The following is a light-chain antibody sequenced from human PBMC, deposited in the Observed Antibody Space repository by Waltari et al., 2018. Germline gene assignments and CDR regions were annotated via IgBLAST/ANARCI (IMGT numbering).Light chain of an antibody. CDR3: SSSTSSSTPLV. CDR2: DVT. V-gene: IGLV2-14*03. CDR1: SSDVGAYHY. Sequence: QSALTQPASVSGSPGQSITISCTGTSSDVGAYHYVSWYQQHRGQAPKLMIYDVTSRPSGVSNRFSGSKSGNTASLTISGLQAEDEADYYCSSSTSSSTPLVFGGGTKLTVL. J-gene: IGLJ2*01.